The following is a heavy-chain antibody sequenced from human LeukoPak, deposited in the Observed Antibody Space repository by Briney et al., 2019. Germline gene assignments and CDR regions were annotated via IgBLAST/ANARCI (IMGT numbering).Heavy chain of an antibody. V-gene: IGHV1-8*01. J-gene: IGHJ4*02. CDR1: GYTFTSYD. CDR2: MNPNSGNT. D-gene: IGHD5-12*01. Sequence: ASVKLSCKASGYTFTSYDINWVRQATGQRLEWMGWMNPNSGNTGYAQKFQGRVTMTRNTSISTAYMELINLRSEDTAVYYCARDPGDGWLHFDYWGQGTLVTVSS. CDR3: ARDPGDGWLHFDY.